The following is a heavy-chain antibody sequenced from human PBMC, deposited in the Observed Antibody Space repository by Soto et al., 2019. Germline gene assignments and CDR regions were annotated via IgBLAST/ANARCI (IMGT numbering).Heavy chain of an antibody. Sequence: QVQLVQSGAEVKKPGASVKVSCKASGYTFTSYYMHWVRQAPGRGLEWMGIINPSGASTSYEQKFQLLVTLAMHTSTSTVYMELNTLRSHDTPVYYCAKDQTEPMVRGVVSAFDIWCQGTMLTLSS. J-gene: IGHJ3*02. V-gene: IGHV1-46*03. CDR3: AKDQTEPMVRGVVSAFDI. CDR1: GYTFTSYY. CDR2: INPSGAST. D-gene: IGHD3-10*01.